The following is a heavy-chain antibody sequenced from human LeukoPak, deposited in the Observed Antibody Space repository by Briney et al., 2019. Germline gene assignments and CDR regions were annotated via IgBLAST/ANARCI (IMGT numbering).Heavy chain of an antibody. V-gene: IGHV3-74*01. CDR3: ARNNWGIDY. Sequence: GSLRLSCAASGFTFSSHWMHWVRHGPGKGLVWVARISDDGTIRSYGDAVRGRFTISRDNAKNTVYLEMNTLRAEDTAVYYCARNNWGIDYWGQGALVTASS. CDR1: GFTFSSHW. CDR2: ISDDGTIR. D-gene: IGHD3-16*01. J-gene: IGHJ4*02.